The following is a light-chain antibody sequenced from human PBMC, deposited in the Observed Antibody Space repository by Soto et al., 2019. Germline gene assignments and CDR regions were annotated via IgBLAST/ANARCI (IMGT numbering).Light chain of an antibody. Sequence: QSVLTQPASVSGSPGQSVTISCSGSDIGNYNLVSWYQHLPGRAPKLLIFEVTMRPSGISDRFSGSKSASTASLTISGLQAEDEGDYYCSSYTSSSTRVFGTGTKGTVL. CDR1: SDIGNYNL. CDR3: SSYTSSSTRV. J-gene: IGLJ1*01. CDR2: EVT. V-gene: IGLV2-14*02.